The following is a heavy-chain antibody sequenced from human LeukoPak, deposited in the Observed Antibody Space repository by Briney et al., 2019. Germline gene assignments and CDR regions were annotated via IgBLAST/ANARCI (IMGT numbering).Heavy chain of an antibody. D-gene: IGHD6-13*01. CDR2: INPSGGST. V-gene: IGHV1-46*01. Sequence: ASVKVSFKASGYTFTSYYMDWVRQAPGQGVEWMGIINPSGGSTSYPQKFQGRVTMTRDTTTSTVYMELSSLRSEDTAVYYCAREGSSWFQFDYWGQGTLVTVSS. CDR1: GYTFTSYY. J-gene: IGHJ4*02. CDR3: AREGSSWFQFDY.